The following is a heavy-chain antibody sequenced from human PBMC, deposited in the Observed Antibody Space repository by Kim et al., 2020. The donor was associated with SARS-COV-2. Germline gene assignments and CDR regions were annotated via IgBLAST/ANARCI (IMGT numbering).Heavy chain of an antibody. CDR3: ARESASGYYDSIGDAFDI. CDR2: ISSSSSYI. Sequence: GGSLRLSCAASGFTFSSYSMNWVRQAPGKGLEWVSSISSSSSYIYYADSVKGRFTISRDNAKNSLYLQMNSLRAEDTAVYYCARESASGYYDSIGDAFDIWGQGTMVTVSS. CDR1: GFTFSSYS. V-gene: IGHV3-21*01. D-gene: IGHD3-22*01. J-gene: IGHJ3*02.